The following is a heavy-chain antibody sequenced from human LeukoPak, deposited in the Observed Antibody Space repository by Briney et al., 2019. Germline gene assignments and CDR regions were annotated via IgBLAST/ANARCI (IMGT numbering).Heavy chain of an antibody. V-gene: IGHV4-34*01. CDR3: ARARDTYGFSGYFDY. CDR1: GGSFSGYF. CDR2: INDSGSS. J-gene: IGHJ4*02. Sequence: PSETLSLTCAVYGGSFSGYFWSWIRQPPGKGLERIGEINDSGSSNYNPSLKSRVTLSVDTSKNQFSLKLSSVTAADTAVYYCARARDTYGFSGYFDYWGQGTLFTVSS. D-gene: IGHD5-18*01.